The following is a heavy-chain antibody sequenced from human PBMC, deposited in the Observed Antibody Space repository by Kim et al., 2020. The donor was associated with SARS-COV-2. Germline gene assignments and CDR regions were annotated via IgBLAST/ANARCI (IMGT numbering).Heavy chain of an antibody. J-gene: IGHJ3*02. V-gene: IGHV3-23*01. D-gene: IGHD3-22*01. CDR3: AKDADYYDSSGYLDAFDI. Sequence: KGRFTIARDNSKNTLYLQMNSLRAEDTAVYYCAKDADYYDSSGYLDAFDIWGQGTMVTVSS.